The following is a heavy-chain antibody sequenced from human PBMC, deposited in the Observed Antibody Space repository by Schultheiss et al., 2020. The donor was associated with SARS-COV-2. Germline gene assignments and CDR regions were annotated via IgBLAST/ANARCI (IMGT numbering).Heavy chain of an antibody. D-gene: IGHD3-16*01. V-gene: IGHV3-11*01. CDR3: ARGQEGGWFDP. CDR1: GFTFSDYY. J-gene: IGHJ5*02. CDR2: ISGSGGST. Sequence: GGSLRLSCAASGFTFSDYYMSWIRQAPGKGLEWVSAISGSGGSTYYADSVKGRFTISRDNAKNSLYLQMNSLRAEDTAVYYCARGQEGGWFDPWGQGTLVTVSS.